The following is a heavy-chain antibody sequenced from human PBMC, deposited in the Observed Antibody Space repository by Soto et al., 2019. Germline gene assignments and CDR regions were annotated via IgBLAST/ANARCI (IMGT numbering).Heavy chain of an antibody. D-gene: IGHD3-3*01. CDR2: ISSSNSYI. Sequence: EVQLVESGGGLVKPGGSLRLSCAASGFTFSSYSMNWVRQAPGKGLEWVSSISSSNSYIYYADSVKGRFTISRDNAKNSLYLQMNSLRAEDTAVYYCARDFLYDFWSGYDAWGQGTLVTVSS. J-gene: IGHJ5*02. CDR3: ARDFLYDFWSGYDA. CDR1: GFTFSSYS. V-gene: IGHV3-21*01.